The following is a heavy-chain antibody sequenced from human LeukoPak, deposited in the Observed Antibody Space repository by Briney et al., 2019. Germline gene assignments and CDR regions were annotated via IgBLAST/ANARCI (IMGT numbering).Heavy chain of an antibody. Sequence: GGSLRLSCAASGFTFDDYAMHWVRQAPGKGLEWVSGISWNSGVIGYADSVKGRFTISRDNAKNSLYLQMNSLRPQDMAFYYRTKAGLQGFDYWGQGTLVTVSS. CDR2: ISWNSGVI. V-gene: IGHV3-9*03. CDR3: TKAGLQGFDY. J-gene: IGHJ4*02. CDR1: GFTFDDYA.